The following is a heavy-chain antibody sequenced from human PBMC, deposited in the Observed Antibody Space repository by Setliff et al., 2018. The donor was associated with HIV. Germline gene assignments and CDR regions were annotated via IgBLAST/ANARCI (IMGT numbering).Heavy chain of an antibody. CDR2: IDGIGGT. CDR3: AKDLVKGDGYINFEY. Sequence: GESLKISCVASGFTFSRYAVSWVRQAPGKGLEWVSCIDGIGGTYYPDSMKGRFSISRDNSKNIVYLQVRGLRVEDTAIYYCAKDLVKGDGYINFEYWGRGTLVTVSS. J-gene: IGHJ4*02. CDR1: GFTFSRYA. V-gene: IGHV3-23*01. D-gene: IGHD5-12*01.